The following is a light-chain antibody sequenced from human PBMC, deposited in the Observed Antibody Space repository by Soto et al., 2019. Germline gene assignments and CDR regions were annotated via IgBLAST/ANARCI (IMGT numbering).Light chain of an antibody. CDR1: QSVSSN. CDR3: QQYNNWPIT. CDR2: GAS. V-gene: IGKV3-15*01. Sequence: EIAMTQSPATLSVSPGERATLWCSASQSVSSNLAWYRQKPGQAPGLLMYGASTGATGIPARFRGNGSGTDFSLTIIILQSEDFAVYCCQQYNNWPITFGQGTLLAV. J-gene: IGKJ5*01.